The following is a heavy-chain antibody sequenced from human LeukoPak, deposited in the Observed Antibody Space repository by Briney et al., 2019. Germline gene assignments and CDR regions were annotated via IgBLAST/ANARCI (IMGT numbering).Heavy chain of an antibody. CDR2: ISAYNGNT. Sequence: GASVNVSCKASGYTFTSYGISWVRQAPGQGLEWMGWISAYNGNTNYAQKLQGRVTMTTDTSTSTAYMELRSLRSDDTAVYYCAKLWLYGSGSQDFLNYYYGMDVWGQGTTVTVSS. D-gene: IGHD3-10*01. J-gene: IGHJ6*02. CDR1: GYTFTSYG. V-gene: IGHV1-18*01. CDR3: AKLWLYGSGSQDFLNYYYGMDV.